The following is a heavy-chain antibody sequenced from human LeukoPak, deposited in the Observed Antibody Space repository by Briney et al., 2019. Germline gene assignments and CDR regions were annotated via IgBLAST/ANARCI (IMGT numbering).Heavy chain of an antibody. CDR1: GFTFSNYD. D-gene: IGHD3-22*01. CDR3: TKGPDTSGYYSLDY. V-gene: IGHV3-30*18. Sequence: PGGSLRPSCAASGFTFSNYDIHWVSQAPGKGLEWVAMISYDGSNKYYADSVKGRFTISRDNSKNTLYLQMNSLRAEDTAVYYCTKGPDTSGYYSLDYWGQGALVTVSS. J-gene: IGHJ4*02. CDR2: ISYDGSNK.